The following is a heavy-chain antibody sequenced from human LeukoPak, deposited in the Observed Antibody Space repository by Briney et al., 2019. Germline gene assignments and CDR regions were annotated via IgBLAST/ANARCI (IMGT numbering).Heavy chain of an antibody. J-gene: IGHJ6*04. CDR3: ARSSRGVIFDV. CDR2: VSYDGTET. Sequence: PGRSERLSCAASGFIFSRYGMQGVRHATGKGLGWVAVVSYDGTETIYADSVKGRIKLSRDNSKNIVYLQMNSLTFEDTAGYYCARSSRGVIFDVWGKGTTVTVSS. D-gene: IGHD3-10*01. CDR1: GFIFSRYG. V-gene: IGHV3-30*03.